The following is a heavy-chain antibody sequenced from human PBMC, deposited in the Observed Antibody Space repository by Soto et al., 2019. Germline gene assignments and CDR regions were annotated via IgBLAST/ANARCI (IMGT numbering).Heavy chain of an antibody. D-gene: IGHD3-16*01. CDR3: ARGGGYTFDY. Sequence: SETLSLTCTVSGCSISSSSYYWGWIRQPPGKGLECIGSIFYSGSTYYNPSLKSRVTISVDRSKNQFSLKLSSVTAADTAVYFCARGGGYTFDYWGQGTLVTVS. CDR1: GCSISSSSYY. J-gene: IGHJ4*02. CDR2: IFYSGST. V-gene: IGHV4-39*07.